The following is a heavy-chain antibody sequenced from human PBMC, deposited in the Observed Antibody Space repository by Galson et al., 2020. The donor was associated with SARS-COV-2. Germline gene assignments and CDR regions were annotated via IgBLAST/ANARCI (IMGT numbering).Heavy chain of an antibody. Sequence: GESLKISCKGSGYFFTSNWIGWVRQVPGKGLEWMGIIYHGDSESRYSPSFQGHVTISADKSINTAYLQWSSLKASDTAIYYCAMSPQLIPATDWGQGTLVTVSS. V-gene: IGHV5-51*01. J-gene: IGHJ4*02. CDR2: IYHGDSES. CDR1: GYFFTSNW. CDR3: AMSPQLIPATD. D-gene: IGHD6-13*01.